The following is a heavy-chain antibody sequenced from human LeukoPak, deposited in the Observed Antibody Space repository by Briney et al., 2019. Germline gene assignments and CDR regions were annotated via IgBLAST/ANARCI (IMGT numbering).Heavy chain of an antibody. CDR3: ARAYNTPRGSNTRAIYYYYGMDV. V-gene: IGHV3-30-3*01. Sequence: PGRSLRLSCAASGFTFSSYAMHWVRQAPGKGLEWVAVISYDGSNKYYADSVKGRFTISRDNSKNTLYLQMNSLRAEDTAVYYCARAYNTPRGSNTRAIYYYYGMDVWGQGTTVTVSS. CDR2: ISYDGSNK. J-gene: IGHJ6*02. D-gene: IGHD3-3*01. CDR1: GFTFSSYA.